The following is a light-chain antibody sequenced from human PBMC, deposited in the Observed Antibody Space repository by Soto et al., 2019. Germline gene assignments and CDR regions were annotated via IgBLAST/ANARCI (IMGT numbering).Light chain of an antibody. J-gene: IGKJ1*01. V-gene: IGKV1-5*03. CDR3: QQSYGTPKT. Sequence: DIQMTQSPSTLSASVGDRVTITCRASQSISSWLAWYQQKPGKAPKLLIYKASSLESGVPSRFSGSGSGTEFTLTISSLQPDDFATYSCQQSYGTPKTFGQGTKVDI. CDR2: KAS. CDR1: QSISSW.